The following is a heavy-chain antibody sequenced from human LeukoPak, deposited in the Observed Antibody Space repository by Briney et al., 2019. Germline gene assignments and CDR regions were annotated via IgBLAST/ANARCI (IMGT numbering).Heavy chain of an antibody. V-gene: IGHV4-34*01. CDR3: ARLWFGGVNYYYYGMDV. J-gene: IGHJ6*02. Sequence: SETLSLTCAVYGGSFSGYYWSWIRQPPGKGLEWIGGINHSGSTNYNPSLKSRVTISVDTSKNQFSLKLSSVTAADTAVYYCARLWFGGVNYYYYGMDVWGQGTTVTVSS. CDR2: INHSGST. CDR1: GGSFSGYY. D-gene: IGHD3-10*01.